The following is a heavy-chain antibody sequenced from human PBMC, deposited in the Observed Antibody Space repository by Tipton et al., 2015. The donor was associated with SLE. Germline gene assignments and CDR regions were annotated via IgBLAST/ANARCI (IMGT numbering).Heavy chain of an antibody. Sequence: GLVKPSETLSLSCSVSGDSIRSHYCGWVRQPPGKGLEWIGFIYNSGSTSHNPSLKSRVTISEDMSKNQFSLKLSFVTAADTAVYYCARWGVQGGMDVWGQGTRVTVSS. J-gene: IGHJ6*02. D-gene: IGHD3-16*01. CDR2: IYNSGST. CDR1: GDSIRSHY. CDR3: ARWGVQGGMDV. V-gene: IGHV4-59*11.